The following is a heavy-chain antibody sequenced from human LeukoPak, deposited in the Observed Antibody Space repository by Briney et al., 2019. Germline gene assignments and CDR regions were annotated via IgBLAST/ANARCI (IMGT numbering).Heavy chain of an antibody. CDR2: TRSDGSTK. CDR3: AKDLPTAFFDY. Sequence: PGGSLRLSCTASGFTFSIHGMHWVRQAPGKGLEWVTFTRSDGSTKYYADSVKGRFTISRDNSKNTLYLQMSSLRAEDTAVYYCAKDLPTAFFDYWGQGTLVTVSS. V-gene: IGHV3-30*02. D-gene: IGHD2-2*01. CDR1: GFTFSIHG. J-gene: IGHJ4*02.